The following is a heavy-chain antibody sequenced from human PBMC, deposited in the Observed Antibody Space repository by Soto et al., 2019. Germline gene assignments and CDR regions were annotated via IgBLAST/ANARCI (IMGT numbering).Heavy chain of an antibody. Sequence: QVQLVESGGGVVQPGRSLRLSCAASGITFSNYIVHWVRQAPGKGLEWVALISDDGSNKYYADSVKGRFTISRDNSKNTVYLQMNSLRGDDTAVYYCMGITATGDDITYWGQGTLVTVSA. CDR1: GITFSNYI. CDR3: MGITATGDDITY. CDR2: ISDDGSNK. V-gene: IGHV3-30-3*01. D-gene: IGHD7-27*01. J-gene: IGHJ4*02.